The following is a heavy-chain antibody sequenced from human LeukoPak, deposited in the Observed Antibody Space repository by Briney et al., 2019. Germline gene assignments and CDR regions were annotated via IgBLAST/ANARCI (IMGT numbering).Heavy chain of an antibody. CDR2: ISGSGGRT. CDR3: AKYRWGETTVTTNDY. CDR1: GFTFSSFV. D-gene: IGHD4-17*01. J-gene: IGHJ4*02. Sequence: TGGSLRLSXAASGFTFSSFVMSWVRQAPGKGVEWVSAISGSGGRTYYADSVKGRFTISRDNSKNTLYLQMNSLRAEDTAVYYCAKYRWGETTVTTNDYWGQGTLVTVSS. V-gene: IGHV3-23*01.